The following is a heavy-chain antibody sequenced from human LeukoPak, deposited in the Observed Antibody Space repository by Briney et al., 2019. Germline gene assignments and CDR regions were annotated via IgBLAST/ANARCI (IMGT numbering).Heavy chain of an antibody. CDR2: ISWNSGSI. V-gene: IGHV3-9*03. CDR3: AKESAIGYFDY. CDR1: GFTFDDYA. Sequence: GGSLRLSCAASGFTFDDYAMHWVRQAPGKGLEWVSGISWNSGSIGHADSVKGRFTISRDNAKNSLYLQMNSLRAEDMALYYCAKESAIGYFDYWGQGTLVTVSS. J-gene: IGHJ4*02. D-gene: IGHD2-2*02.